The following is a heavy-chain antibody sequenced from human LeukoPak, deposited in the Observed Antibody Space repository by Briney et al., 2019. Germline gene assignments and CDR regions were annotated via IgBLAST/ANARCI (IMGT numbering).Heavy chain of an antibody. CDR3: AKRRADYYGSGRGLNYFDY. D-gene: IGHD3-10*01. CDR2: ISGNGGST. Sequence: GGSLRLSCAASGFTFTSYAMSWVRQAPGKGLEWVSAISGNGGSTYYADSVKGRFTISRDNSKNTLYLQMNSLGAEDTAIYYCAKRRADYYGSGRGLNYFDYWGQGTLVTVSS. J-gene: IGHJ4*02. CDR1: GFTFTSYA. V-gene: IGHV3-23*01.